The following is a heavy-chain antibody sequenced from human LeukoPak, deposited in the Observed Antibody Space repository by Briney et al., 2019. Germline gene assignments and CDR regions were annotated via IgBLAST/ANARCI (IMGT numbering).Heavy chain of an antibody. CDR2: IYRGGTT. J-gene: IGHJ4*02. Sequence: GGSLRLSCAASGFTISDETNYMSWVRQAPGKGLEWVSSIYRGGTTYYADSVKGRFIISRDIPKNTVYLQMYSLRAEDTAVYYCARDGPGNYASSSFDYWGQGTLVTVSS. CDR1: GFTISDETNY. V-gene: IGHV3-53*01. CDR3: ARDGPGNYASSSFDY. D-gene: IGHD3-22*01.